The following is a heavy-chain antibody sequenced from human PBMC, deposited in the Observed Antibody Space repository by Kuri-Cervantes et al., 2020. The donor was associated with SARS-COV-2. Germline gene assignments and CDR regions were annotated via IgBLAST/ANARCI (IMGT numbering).Heavy chain of an antibody. CDR2: IGNKIYGYSA. Sequence: GGSLRLSCAASGFTFSDHYIDWVRQAPGKGLEWVGRIGNKIYGYSAECAASVKGRFAISRDDSKTSVFLQMNTLKVEDTAVYYCARGRRWPDISFFSSNYFYYGMDVWGQGTTVTVSS. CDR3: ARGRRWPDISFFSSNYFYYGMDV. CDR1: GFTFSDHY. D-gene: IGHD4-23*01. V-gene: IGHV3-72*01. J-gene: IGHJ6*02.